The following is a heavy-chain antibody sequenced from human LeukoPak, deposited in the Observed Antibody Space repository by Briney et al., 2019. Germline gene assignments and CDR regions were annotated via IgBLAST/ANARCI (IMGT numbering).Heavy chain of an antibody. V-gene: IGHV3-30-3*01. Sequence: PGRSLRLSCAASGFTFSSYAMHWVRQAPGKGLEWVAVISYDGSNKYYADSVKGRFTISRDNSKNTLYLQMNSLRAEDTAVYYCARGDTAMALDYWGQGTLVTVSS. J-gene: IGHJ4*02. CDR1: GFTFSSYA. CDR3: ARGDTAMALDY. CDR2: ISYDGSNK. D-gene: IGHD5-18*01.